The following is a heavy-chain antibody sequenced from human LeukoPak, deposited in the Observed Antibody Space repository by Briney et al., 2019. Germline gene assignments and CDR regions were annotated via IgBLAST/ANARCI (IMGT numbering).Heavy chain of an antibody. Sequence: PGGSLRLSCAASGFTVSSNYMSWVRQAPGKGLEWVSVIYSGGSTYYADSVKGRFTISRDNSKNTLYLQMNSLRAEDTAVYYCARSWLDDAFDIWGQGTMVTVSS. CDR1: GFTVSSNY. CDR2: IYSGGST. CDR3: ARSWLDDAFDI. J-gene: IGHJ3*02. V-gene: IGHV3-66*01. D-gene: IGHD3-22*01.